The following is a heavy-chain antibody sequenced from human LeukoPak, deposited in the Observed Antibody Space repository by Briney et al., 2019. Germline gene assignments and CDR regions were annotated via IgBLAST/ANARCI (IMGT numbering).Heavy chain of an antibody. CDR3: ARDYKYAFDD. CDR2: IGISSGNT. CDR1: GFTFSAYS. D-gene: IGHD5-24*01. J-gene: IGHJ4*02. Sequence: GGSLRLSCAASGFTFSAYSMNWVRQAPGKGLEWISYIGISSGNTKYADSVKGRFTISGDKAKNSLYLQMNSLRVEDTAVYYCARDYKYAFDDWGQGTLVTVSS. V-gene: IGHV3-48*01.